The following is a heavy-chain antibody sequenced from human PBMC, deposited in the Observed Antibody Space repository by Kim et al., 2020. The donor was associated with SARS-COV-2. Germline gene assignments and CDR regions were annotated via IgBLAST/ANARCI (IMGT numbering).Heavy chain of an antibody. J-gene: IGHJ4*02. CDR3: AGDASDSSGYYFGY. D-gene: IGHD3-22*01. Sequence: NPALKSRLTISVDTSKNQFSLGLSSVTAAETAVYYCAGDASDSSGYYFGYWGQGALVTVSS. V-gene: IGHV4-31*02.